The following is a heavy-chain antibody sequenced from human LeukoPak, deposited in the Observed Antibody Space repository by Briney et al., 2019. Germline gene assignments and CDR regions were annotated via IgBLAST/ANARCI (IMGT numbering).Heavy chain of an antibody. Sequence: PGGSLRLSCAASGFTFSSYCMSWVRQAPGKGLEWVSVISGGGGSTYYARSVKGRFTISRDNSKNTLYLQMNSLRAEDTAVYYCAKDLLTSGWYGYYFDYWGQGTLVTVSS. CDR1: GFTFSSYC. CDR2: ISGGGGST. J-gene: IGHJ4*02. CDR3: AKDLLTSGWYGYYFDY. V-gene: IGHV3-23*01. D-gene: IGHD6-19*01.